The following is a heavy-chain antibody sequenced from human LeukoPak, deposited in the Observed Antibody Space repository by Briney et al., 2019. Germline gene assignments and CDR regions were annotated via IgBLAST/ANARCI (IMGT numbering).Heavy chain of an antibody. D-gene: IGHD3-3*01. CDR3: ARGRRGLRFLEWGKTRNAFDI. CDR1: GFTVSSNY. J-gene: IGHJ3*02. Sequence: PGGSLRLSCAASGFTVSSNYMSWVRQAPGKGLEWVSVIYSGGSTYYADSVKGRFTISRDNSKDTLYLQMNSLRAEDTAVYYCARGRRGLRFLEWGKTRNAFDIWGQGTMVTVSS. CDR2: IYSGGST. V-gene: IGHV3-66*01.